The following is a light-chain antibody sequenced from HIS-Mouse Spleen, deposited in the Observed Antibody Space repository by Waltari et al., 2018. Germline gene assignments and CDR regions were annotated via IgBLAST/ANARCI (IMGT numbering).Light chain of an antibody. J-gene: IGLJ3*02. CDR2: DVS. V-gene: IGLV2-14*03. CDR3: SSYTSSSTWV. CDR1: SSDVGGYNY. Sequence: QSALTQPASVSGSPGQSITISCPGTSSDVGGYNYVSWYQQHPGKAPKLMIYDVSNRPSGVSNRFSGSKSGNTASLTISGLQAEDEADYYCSSYTSSSTWVFGGGTKLTVL.